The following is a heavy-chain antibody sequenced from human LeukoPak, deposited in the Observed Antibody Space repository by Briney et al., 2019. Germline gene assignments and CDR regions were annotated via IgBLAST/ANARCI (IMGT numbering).Heavy chain of an antibody. CDR1: GFTFSSYG. Sequence: PGGSLRLSCAASGFTFSSYGMHWVRQAPGKGLEWVAVIWYDGSNKYYADSVKGRFTISRDNSKNTLYLQMNSLRAEDTAVYYCAKDVLRGYSYGPGWFDPWGQGTLVTVSS. J-gene: IGHJ5*02. V-gene: IGHV3-33*06. D-gene: IGHD5-18*01. CDR2: IWYDGSNK. CDR3: AKDVLRGYSYGPGWFDP.